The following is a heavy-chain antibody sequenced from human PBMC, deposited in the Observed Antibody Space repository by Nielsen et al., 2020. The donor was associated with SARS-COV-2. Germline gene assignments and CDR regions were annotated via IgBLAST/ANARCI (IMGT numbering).Heavy chain of an antibody. CDR2: ISGSGGST. J-gene: IGHJ4*02. CDR3: AKEFDFWSGYDDY. V-gene: IGHV3-23*01. D-gene: IGHD3-3*01. Sequence: GESLKISCAASGFTFSSYWMHWVRQAPGKGLEWVSAISGSGGSTYYADSVKGRFTISRDNSKNTLYLQMNSLRAEDTAVYYCAKEFDFWSGYDDYWGQGTLVTVSS. CDR1: GFTFSSYW.